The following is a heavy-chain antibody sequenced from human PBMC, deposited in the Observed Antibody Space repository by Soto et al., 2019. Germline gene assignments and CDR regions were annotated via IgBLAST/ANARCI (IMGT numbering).Heavy chain of an antibody. V-gene: IGHV1-69*13. CDR2: IIPIFGTA. CDR1: GGTFSSYA. CDR3: ARAPGYGCSGGSCYSFPIRYYYGMDV. Sequence: VASVKVSCKASGGTFSSYAISWVRQAPGQGLEWMGGIIPIFGTANYAQKFQGRVTITADESTSTAYMELSSLRSEDTAVYYCARAPGYGCSGGSCYSFPIRYYYGMDVWGQGTTVTVSS. J-gene: IGHJ6*02. D-gene: IGHD2-15*01.